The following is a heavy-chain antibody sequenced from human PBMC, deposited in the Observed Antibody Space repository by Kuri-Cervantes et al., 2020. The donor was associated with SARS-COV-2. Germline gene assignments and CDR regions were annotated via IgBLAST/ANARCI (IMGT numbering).Heavy chain of an antibody. CDR3: ARDHGDYYFDY. Sequence: GESLKISCAASGFTFSSYAMSWVRQAPGKGLEWVANIKQDGSEKYYVDSVKGRFTISRDNAKNSLYLQMNSLRAEDTAVYYCARDHGDYYFDYWGQGTLVTVSS. CDR2: IKQDGSEK. CDR1: GFTFSSYA. V-gene: IGHV3-7*01. D-gene: IGHD4-17*01. J-gene: IGHJ4*02.